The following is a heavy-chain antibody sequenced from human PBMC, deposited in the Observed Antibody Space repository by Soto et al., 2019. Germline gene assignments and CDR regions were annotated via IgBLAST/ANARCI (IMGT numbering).Heavy chain of an antibody. CDR1: GGSVNNDTSY. J-gene: IGHJ4*02. CDR2: IYFSGST. D-gene: IGHD6-6*01. CDR3: AGEPYSSSSGCFDS. Sequence: SETLSLTCTVSGGSVNNDTSYWSWLRKPPGKTLEWLGYIYFSGSTRYDPSLESRVTISLDMSSNQFFLRLNSVTAADTAVYYCAGEPYSSSSGCFDSWGQGILVTSPQ. V-gene: IGHV4-61*01.